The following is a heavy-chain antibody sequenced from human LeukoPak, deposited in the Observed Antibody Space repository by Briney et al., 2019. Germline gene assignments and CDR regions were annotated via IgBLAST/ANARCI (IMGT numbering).Heavy chain of an antibody. V-gene: IGHV4-34*01. CDR3: ARGPHYYGDYIRWFPDAFHI. Sequence: SETLSLTCGVHGSSFSEYFWHWVRQSPREGLEWIGDIKHGGVTNYNPSLMGRVTISVDTSKNQSSLMLTSVTAADTAVYYCARGPHYYGDYIRWFPDAFHIWGRGTMVSVSS. J-gene: IGHJ3*02. CDR2: IKHGGVT. CDR1: GSSFSEYF. D-gene: IGHD4-17*01.